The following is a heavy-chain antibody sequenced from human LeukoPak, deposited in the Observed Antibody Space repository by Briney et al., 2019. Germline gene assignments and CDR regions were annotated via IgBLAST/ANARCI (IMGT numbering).Heavy chain of an antibody. D-gene: IGHD2/OR15-2a*01. CDR3: ARNILFAFDI. Sequence: GGSLRLSCAASGFTVRISYMRWVSHAPGKGLEWVSIIYNDGSTYYADSMKGRFTISRDNSKNTLYLQVNSLRAEDTAMYYCARNILFAFDIWGQGTMVTVSS. CDR1: GFTVRISY. J-gene: IGHJ3*02. CDR2: IYNDGST. V-gene: IGHV3-53*01.